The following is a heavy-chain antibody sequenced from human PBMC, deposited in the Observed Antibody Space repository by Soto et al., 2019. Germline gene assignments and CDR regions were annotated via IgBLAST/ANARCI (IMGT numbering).Heavy chain of an antibody. J-gene: IGHJ6*02. CDR2: ISGSGGST. D-gene: IGHD4-17*01. Sequence: EVQLLESGGGLVQPGGSLRLSCAASGFTFSSYAMSWVRQAPGKGLEWVSAISGSGGSTYYADSVKGRFTISRDNSKNTLYLQMNSLRAEDTAVYYCAKVLGATVVTSFYYYYYGMDVWGQGTTVTVSS. V-gene: IGHV3-23*01. CDR3: AKVLGATVVTSFYYYYYGMDV. CDR1: GFTFSSYA.